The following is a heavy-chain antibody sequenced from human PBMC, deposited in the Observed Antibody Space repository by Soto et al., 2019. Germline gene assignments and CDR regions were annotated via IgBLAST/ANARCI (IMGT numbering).Heavy chain of an antibody. CDR1: GFTFSKNV. Sequence: EEQLLESGGGLAQPGGSLRLSCAASGFTFSKNVMSWVRQAPGKGLEWVSGISRGGGYTYYADSARGRFTISRDDSKNTLYLQMGSLRAEDTALFYCAKGVEGCSGGSCFGNLVSWGQGTLVTVSS. J-gene: IGHJ5*01. D-gene: IGHD2-15*01. V-gene: IGHV3-23*01. CDR2: ISRGGGYT. CDR3: AKGVEGCSGGSCFGNLVS.